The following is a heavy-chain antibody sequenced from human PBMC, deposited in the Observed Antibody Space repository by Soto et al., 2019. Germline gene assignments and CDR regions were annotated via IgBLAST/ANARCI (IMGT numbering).Heavy chain of an antibody. CDR2: IKQDGSEK. V-gene: IGHV3-7*01. D-gene: IGHD6-19*01. J-gene: IGHJ3*02. Sequence: GGSLRLSCAASGFTFSSYWMSWVRQAPGKGLEWVANIKQDGSEKYYVDSVKGRLTISRDNAKNSLYLQMNSLRAEDTAVYYCARDRESSGWDGGVDAFDIWGQGTMVTVSS. CDR1: GFTFSSYW. CDR3: ARDRESSGWDGGVDAFDI.